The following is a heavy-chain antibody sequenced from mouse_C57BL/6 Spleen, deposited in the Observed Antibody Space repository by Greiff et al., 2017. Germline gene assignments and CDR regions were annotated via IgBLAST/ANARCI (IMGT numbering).Heavy chain of an antibody. D-gene: IGHD1-1*01. Sequence: QVQLQQPGAELVKPGASVKLSCKASGYTFTSYWMHWVKQRPGRGLEWIGRIDPNSGGTKYNEKFKSKATLTVDKPSSTAYMQLSSLTSEDSAVYDCARGYYGSSFYWYFDVWGTGTTVTVSS. CDR2: IDPNSGGT. CDR3: ARGYYGSSFYWYFDV. CDR1: GYTFTSYW. V-gene: IGHV1-72*01. J-gene: IGHJ1*03.